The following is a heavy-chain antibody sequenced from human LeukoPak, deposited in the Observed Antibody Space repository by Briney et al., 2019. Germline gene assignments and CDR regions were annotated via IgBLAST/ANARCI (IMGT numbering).Heavy chain of an antibody. CDR1: GGSISSSNW. D-gene: IGHD6-19*01. Sequence: SGTLSLTCAVSGGSISSSNWWSWVRQPPGKGLEWIGYIYYIGNTNYNPSLKSRVTISLDTSKNQFSLKLSSVTAADTAVYYCARHAQWLIDYFDFWGQGTLVTVSS. J-gene: IGHJ4*02. CDR3: ARHAQWLIDYFDF. CDR2: IYYIGNT. V-gene: IGHV4-4*02.